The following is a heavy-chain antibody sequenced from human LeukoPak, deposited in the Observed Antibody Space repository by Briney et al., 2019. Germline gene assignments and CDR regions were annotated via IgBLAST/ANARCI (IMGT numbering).Heavy chain of an antibody. CDR3: ARQAARRPFYYYYYMDV. Sequence: SETLSLTCTVSGGSISSYYWSWIRQPAGKGLEWIGRIYTSGSTNYNPSLKSRVTMSVDTSKNQFSLKLSSVTAADTAVYYCARQAARRPFYYYYYMDVWGKGTTVTVSS. CDR1: GGSISSYY. CDR2: IYTSGST. D-gene: IGHD6-6*01. J-gene: IGHJ6*03. V-gene: IGHV4-4*07.